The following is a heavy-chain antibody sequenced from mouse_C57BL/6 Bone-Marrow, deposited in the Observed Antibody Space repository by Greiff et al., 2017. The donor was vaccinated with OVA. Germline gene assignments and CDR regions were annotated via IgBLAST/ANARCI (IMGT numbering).Heavy chain of an antibody. CDR3: AIKDLLWYRDY. CDR1: GYTFTSYW. CDR2: IHPSDSDT. D-gene: IGHD2-1*01. Sequence: QVQLKQPGAELVKPGASVKVSCKASGYTFTSYWMHWVKQRPGQGLEWIGRIHPSDSDTNYNQKFKGKATLTVDKSSSTAYMQLSSLTSEDSAVYYCAIKDLLWYRDYWGQGTTLTVSS. V-gene: IGHV1-74*01. J-gene: IGHJ2*01.